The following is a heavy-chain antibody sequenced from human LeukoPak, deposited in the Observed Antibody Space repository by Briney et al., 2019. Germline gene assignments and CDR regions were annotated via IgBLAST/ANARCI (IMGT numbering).Heavy chain of an antibody. J-gene: IGHJ4*02. V-gene: IGHV3-30*04. Sequence: GGSLRLSCVASGFIFSDYAMHWVRQAPGKGLEWMAIISHDATNEYHADSVKGRFTISRDNSKNTLYLQVNSLIPEDTAVYLCARDFGGLRWNYYFDYWGQGTLVTVSS. CDR2: ISHDATNE. CDR3: ARDFGGLRWNYYFDY. D-gene: IGHD4-23*01. CDR1: GFIFSDYA.